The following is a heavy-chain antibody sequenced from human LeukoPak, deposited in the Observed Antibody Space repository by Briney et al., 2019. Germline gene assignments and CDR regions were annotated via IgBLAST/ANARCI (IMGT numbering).Heavy chain of an antibody. D-gene: IGHD3-9*01. CDR3: AKEPRYEYYYYYYMDV. CDR1: GFTFSSYA. CDR2: ISGSGGST. J-gene: IGHJ6*03. V-gene: IGHV3-23*01. Sequence: GGSLRLSCAASGFTFSSYAMSWVRQAPGKGLEWVSAISGSGGSTYYADSVKGRFTISRDNSKNTLYLQMNSLRAEDTAVYYCAKEPRYEYYYYYYMDVWDKGTTVTVSS.